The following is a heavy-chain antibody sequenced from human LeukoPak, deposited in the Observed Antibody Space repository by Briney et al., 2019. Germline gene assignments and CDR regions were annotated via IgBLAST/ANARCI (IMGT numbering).Heavy chain of an antibody. CDR1: GNTFTTYY. J-gene: IGHJ6*03. CDR2: INPSGGST. D-gene: IGHD3-10*01. Sequence: GASVKVSCKASGNTFTTYYLHWVRQAPGQGLEWLGIINPSGGSTIYAQKFQGRVNMTRDMSTSTVYMELNSLRSEDTAVYYCARDKFYYGSGTYSGFYMDVWGKGTTVTVSS. V-gene: IGHV1-46*01. CDR3: ARDKFYYGSGTYSGFYMDV.